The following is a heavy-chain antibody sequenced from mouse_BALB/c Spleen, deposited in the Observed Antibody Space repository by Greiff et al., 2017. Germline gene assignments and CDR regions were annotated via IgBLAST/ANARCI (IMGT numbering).Heavy chain of an antibody. V-gene: IGHV5-15*02. CDR1: GFTFSDYG. CDR3: AREDRGFAMDY. J-gene: IGHJ4*01. D-gene: IGHD2-14*01. Sequence: EVKLVESGGGLVQPGGSRKLSCAASGFTFSDYGMAWVRQAPGKGPEWVAFISNLAYSIYYADTVTGRFTISRENAKNTLYLEMSSLRSEDTAMYYCAREDRGFAMDYWGQGTSVTVSS. CDR2: ISNLAYSI.